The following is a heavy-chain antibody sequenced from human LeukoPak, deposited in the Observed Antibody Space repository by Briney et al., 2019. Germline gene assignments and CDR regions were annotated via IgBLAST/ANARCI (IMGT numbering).Heavy chain of an antibody. J-gene: IGHJ4*02. V-gene: IGHV3-30*03. D-gene: IGHD3-22*01. Sequence: SGRSLRLSCAASGFTFSSYGMHWVRQAPGKGLEWVAVISYDGSNKYYADSVKGRFTISRDNSKNTLYLQMNSLRAEDTAVYYCARDFRRHDSSGYYVWGQGTLVTVSS. CDR1: GFTFSSYG. CDR2: ISYDGSNK. CDR3: ARDFRRHDSSGYYV.